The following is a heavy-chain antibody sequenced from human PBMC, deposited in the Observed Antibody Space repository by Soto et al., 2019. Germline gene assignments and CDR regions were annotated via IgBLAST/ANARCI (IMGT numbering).Heavy chain of an antibody. D-gene: IGHD5-18*01. Sequence: EVQLVESGGDLVKPGGSLRLSCAASGFTFSSYSMNWVRQAPGKGLEWVSSISSSSSYIYYADSVKGRLTIARDNAKNALNQQMNSMGGEETTVYYCARAGYGAPWGQGTLVTVSS. CDR3: ARAGYGAP. V-gene: IGHV3-21*01. CDR2: ISSSSSYI. J-gene: IGHJ5*02. CDR1: GFTFSSYS.